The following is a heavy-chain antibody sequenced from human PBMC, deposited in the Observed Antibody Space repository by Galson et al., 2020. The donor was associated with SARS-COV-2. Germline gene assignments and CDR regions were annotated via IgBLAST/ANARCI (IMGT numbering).Heavy chain of an antibody. CDR3: ARGLGAVCGVVVESWFDP. D-gene: IGHD3-3*01. J-gene: IGHJ5*02. CDR1: GFNFSSYA. Sequence: GGSLRLSCAASGFNFSSYAMHWVRQAPGKGLEWVAVISYDGSNKYYADSVKGRFTISRDNSKNTLYLQMNSLRAEDTAVYYCARGLGAVCGVVVESWFDPWGQGTLVTVSS. V-gene: IGHV3-30*01. CDR2: ISYDGSNK.